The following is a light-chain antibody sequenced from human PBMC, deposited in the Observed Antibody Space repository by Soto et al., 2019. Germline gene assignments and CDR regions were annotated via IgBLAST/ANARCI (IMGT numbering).Light chain of an antibody. CDR1: QTINNN. Sequence: VMTQAPATLSVSPGERATLSCRASQTINNNIAWYQLKDGQVPRLLIYGAYTRATDIPARFSGSGSGTEFTLTIRSLQPEDFATYYCKQYNRYSRTYGQGTKVDIK. CDR3: KQYNRYSRT. CDR2: GAY. J-gene: IGKJ1*01. V-gene: IGKV3-15*01.